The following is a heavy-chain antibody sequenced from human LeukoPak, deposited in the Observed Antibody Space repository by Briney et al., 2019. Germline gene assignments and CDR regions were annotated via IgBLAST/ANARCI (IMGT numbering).Heavy chain of an antibody. D-gene: IGHD6-19*01. CDR2: IYYSGST. CDR1: GGSISSSSYY. J-gene: IGHJ3*02. V-gene: IGHV4-39*01. CDR3: ARPSSKWLVLSVI. Sequence: PSETLSLTCTVSGGSISSSSYYWGWIRQPPGKGLEWIGSIYYSGSTYYNPSLKSRVTISVDTSKNQFSLKLSSVTAADTAVYYCARPSSKWLVLSVIWGQGTMVTVSS.